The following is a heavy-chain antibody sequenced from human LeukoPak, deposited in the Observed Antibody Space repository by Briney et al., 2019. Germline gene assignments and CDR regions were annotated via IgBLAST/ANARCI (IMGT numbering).Heavy chain of an antibody. V-gene: IGHV3-66*01. CDR2: IYSGCGT. J-gene: IGHJ4*02. CDR1: GFTVSSNF. D-gene: IGHD3-16*02. CDR3: AKVGGSYRYHYFDY. Sequence: GGSLRLSCAASGFTVSSNFMNWVHQAPGKGLDWVSLIYSGCGTYYADSVKGRFTISRDNSKNTVYLQMNSLRAEDTAVYYCAKVGGSYRYHYFDYWGQGTLVTVSS.